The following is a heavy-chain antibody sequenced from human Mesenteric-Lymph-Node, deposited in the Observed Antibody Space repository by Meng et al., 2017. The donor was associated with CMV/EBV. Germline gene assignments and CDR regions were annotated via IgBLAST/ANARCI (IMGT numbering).Heavy chain of an antibody. Sequence: SETLSLTCTVSGGSISSSSYYWGWIRQPPGKGLEWIGSIYYSGNTYYNPSLKSRVTKSVDTSKNQFSLKLRSVTAADTAVYYCARAPYDFWKFYYFDFWGQGTLVTVSS. CDR1: GGSISSSSYY. D-gene: IGHD3-3*01. CDR3: ARAPYDFWKFYYFDF. CDR2: IYYSGNT. V-gene: IGHV4-39*01. J-gene: IGHJ4*02.